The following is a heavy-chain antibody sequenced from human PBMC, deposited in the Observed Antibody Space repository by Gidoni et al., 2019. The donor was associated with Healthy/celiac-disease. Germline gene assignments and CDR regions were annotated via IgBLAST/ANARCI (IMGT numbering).Heavy chain of an antibody. V-gene: IGHV3-23*01. D-gene: IGHD3-22*01. CDR1: GFTFSSYA. CDR2: ISGVGGST. J-gene: IGHJ4*02. Sequence: EVQLLESGGGLVQPGGSLRFSCADAGFTFSSYAMSWVRQAPGKGLEWVSAISGVGGSTYYAYSLKGRFTISRDNSKNTLYLQMNSLRAEDTAVYYCAKRGSVDYDSSGNHFDYWGQGTLVTVSS. CDR3: AKRGSVDYDSSGNHFDY.